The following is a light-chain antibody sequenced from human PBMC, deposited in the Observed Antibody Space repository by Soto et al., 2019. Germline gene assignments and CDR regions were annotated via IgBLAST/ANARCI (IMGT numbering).Light chain of an antibody. CDR3: CSFTSRRTHV. CDR1: SSAFGSYDL. Sequence: QSVLTEHTSVSGSPGQSMTISFTRTSSAFGSYDLVSWYQQHPGKVPKLIIYERDKRPSGVSNRFSGSKSGNTASLTISGLQAEDEADYYCCSFTSRRTHVFGTGTKVTVL. V-gene: IGLV2-23*01. J-gene: IGLJ1*01. CDR2: ERD.